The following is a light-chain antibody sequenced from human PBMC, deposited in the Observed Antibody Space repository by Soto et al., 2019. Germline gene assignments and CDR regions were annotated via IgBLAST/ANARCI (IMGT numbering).Light chain of an antibody. CDR2: AAY. V-gene: IGKV1-39*01. Sequence: DIQMTQSPSSLSASVGDRVTITCRASESIGRHLNWYQQKPGKAPKLLIYAAYSLQHGVPSRFPGGGSVTDFTLTISNLQPEDFATYFCPQSYSTLSITVGQGTRLEIK. J-gene: IGKJ5*01. CDR1: ESIGRH. CDR3: PQSYSTLSIT.